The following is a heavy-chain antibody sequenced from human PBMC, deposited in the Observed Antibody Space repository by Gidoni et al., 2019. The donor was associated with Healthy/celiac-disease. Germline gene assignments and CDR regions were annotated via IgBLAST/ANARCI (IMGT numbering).Heavy chain of an antibody. J-gene: IGHJ4*02. CDR3: ARGHGLDDYGDYGPFDN. V-gene: IGHV3-7*03. Sequence: VWWVRQARGEGLGWVANIRKDGSKKYYEDSMKGRFTISEDNAKNSLYLQMSSRGAEDTAVYYCARGHGLDDYGDYGPFDNWGQGTLVTVSS. CDR2: IRKDGSKK. D-gene: IGHD4-17*01.